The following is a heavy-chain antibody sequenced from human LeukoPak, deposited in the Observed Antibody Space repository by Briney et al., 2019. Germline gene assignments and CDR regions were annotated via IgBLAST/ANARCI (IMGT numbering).Heavy chain of an antibody. Sequence: ASVKVSCKASGYTFTSYGISWVRQAPGQGLAWMGWISAYNGNTNYAQKLQGRVTMTTDTSTSTAYMELRSLRSDDTAVYYCAVNYYDLSTSDYWGQGTLVTVSS. CDR3: AVNYYDLSTSDY. CDR1: GYTFTSYG. D-gene: IGHD3-22*01. CDR2: ISAYNGNT. J-gene: IGHJ4*02. V-gene: IGHV1-18*01.